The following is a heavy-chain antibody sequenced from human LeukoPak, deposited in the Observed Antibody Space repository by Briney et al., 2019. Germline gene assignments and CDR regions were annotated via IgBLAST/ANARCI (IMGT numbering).Heavy chain of an antibody. J-gene: IGHJ4*02. CDR3: ARDRSIVGASPLFDY. D-gene: IGHD1-26*01. CDR2: ISADAVDT. V-gene: IGHV3-23*01. Sequence: GGSLRLSCVASGFTFSNHAMTWVRQAPGKGLEWVSAISADAVDTFYAPSVKGRFTISRDNSKNTLYLQMNSLRAEDTAVYYCARDRSIVGASPLFDYWGQGTLVTVSS. CDR1: GFTFSNHA.